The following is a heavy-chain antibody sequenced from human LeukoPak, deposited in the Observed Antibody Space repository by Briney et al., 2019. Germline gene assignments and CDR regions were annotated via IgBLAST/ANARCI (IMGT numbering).Heavy chain of an antibody. CDR3: AREHPYYYDSSGTALMAEIKYYFDS. V-gene: IGHV3-23*01. CDR1: GFTFSSYG. J-gene: IGHJ4*02. D-gene: IGHD3-22*01. CDR2: ISGGGGST. Sequence: GGTLRLSCAASGFTFSSYGMSWVRQAPGKGLEWVSGISGGGGSTYYADSVKGRFTISRDNSKNTLYLQMNSLRAEDTGVYYCAREHPYYYDSSGTALMAEIKYYFDSWGQGTLVTVSS.